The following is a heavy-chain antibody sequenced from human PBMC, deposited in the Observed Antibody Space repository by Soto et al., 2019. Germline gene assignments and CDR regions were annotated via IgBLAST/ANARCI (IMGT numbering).Heavy chain of an antibody. J-gene: IGHJ4*02. CDR2: ISYDGSNK. Sequence: QVQLVESGGGVVQPGRSLRLSCAASEFTFSSYAMHWFRQAPGKGLEWVAVISYDGSNKYYADSVKGRFTISRDNSKNTLYLQMNSLRAEDTAVYYCARDWEDFDNWGQGTLVTVSS. CDR3: ARDWEDFDN. V-gene: IGHV3-30-3*01. CDR1: EFTFSSYA. D-gene: IGHD1-26*01.